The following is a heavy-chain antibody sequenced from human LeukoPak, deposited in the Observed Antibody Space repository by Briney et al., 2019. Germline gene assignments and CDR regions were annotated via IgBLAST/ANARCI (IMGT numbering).Heavy chain of an antibody. V-gene: IGHV5-10-1*01. CDR1: RYSFTNYW. CDR2: IDPSDSYT. CDR3: ARHLGSSWSFDY. J-gene: IGHJ4*02. Sequence: GESLKISCKGSRYSFTNYWISWVRQMPGKGLEWMGRIDPSDSYTNYSPSFQGHVTISADKSISTAYLQWSSLKASDTAMYYCARHLGSSWSFDYWGQGTLVTVSS. D-gene: IGHD6-13*01.